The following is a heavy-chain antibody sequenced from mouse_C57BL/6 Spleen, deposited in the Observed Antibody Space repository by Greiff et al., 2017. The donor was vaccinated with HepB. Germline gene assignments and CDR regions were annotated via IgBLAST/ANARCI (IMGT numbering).Heavy chain of an antibody. V-gene: IGHV3-6*01. CDR3: ARGDDYDYFDY. Sequence: EVKVEESGPGLVKPSQSLSLTCSVTCYSITSGYYWNWIRQFPGNKLEWMGYISYDGSNNYNPSLKNRISITRDTSKNQFFLKLNSVTTEDTATYYCARGDDYDYFDYWGQGTTLTVSS. CDR1: CYSITSGYY. J-gene: IGHJ2*01. D-gene: IGHD2-4*01. CDR2: ISYDGSN.